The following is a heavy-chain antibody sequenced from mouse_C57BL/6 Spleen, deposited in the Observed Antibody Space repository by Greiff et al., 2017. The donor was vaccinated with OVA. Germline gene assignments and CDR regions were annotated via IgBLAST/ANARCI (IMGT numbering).Heavy chain of an antibody. Sequence: VQLQQSGPELVKPGASVKISCKASGYTFTDYYMTWVKQSHGKSLEWIGDINPNNGGTSYNQKFKGKATLTVDKSSSTAYMELRSLTSEDSAVYYCASPNKFAYWGQGTLVTVSA. CDR3: ASPNKFAY. CDR2: INPNNGGT. J-gene: IGHJ3*01. V-gene: IGHV1-26*01. CDR1: GYTFTDYY. D-gene: IGHD4-1*01.